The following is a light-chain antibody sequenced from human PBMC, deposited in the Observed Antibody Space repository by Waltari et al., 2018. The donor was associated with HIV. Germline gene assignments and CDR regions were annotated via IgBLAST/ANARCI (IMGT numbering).Light chain of an antibody. CDR2: RNN. CDR3: ATWDDSLIWV. Sequence: QPVLTQPPSASGTPGHGVTISCSGSNSNIGTNSVYWYQHPPGMAPKLLICRNNRRPSGIPDRFSGSRSGTSASLAISGLRSEDEADYYCATWDDSLIWVFGGGTKLTVL. J-gene: IGLJ3*02. CDR1: NSNIGTNS. V-gene: IGLV1-47*01.